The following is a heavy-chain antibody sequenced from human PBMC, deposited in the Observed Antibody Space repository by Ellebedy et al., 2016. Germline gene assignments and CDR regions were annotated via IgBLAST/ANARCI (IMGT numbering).Heavy chain of an antibody. J-gene: IGHJ3*02. V-gene: IGHV3-23*01. D-gene: IGHD6-13*01. CDR1: GFTFSSYA. CDR3: ARGGWYSSSWYSAFDI. Sequence: GESLKISCAASGFTFSSYAMSWVRQAPGKGLEWVSAISGSGGSTYYADSVKGRFTISRDNSKNTLYLQMNSLRAEDTAVYYCARGGWYSSSWYSAFDIWGQGTMVTVSS. CDR2: ISGSGGST.